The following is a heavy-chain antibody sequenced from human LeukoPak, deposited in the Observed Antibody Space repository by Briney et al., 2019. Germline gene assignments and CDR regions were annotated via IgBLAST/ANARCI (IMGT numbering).Heavy chain of an antibody. CDR2: IYFSGTT. Sequence: PSQTLSPTCTVSGGSISHGDYFWGWIRHRPGKGLEWIGYIYFSGTTYYNPSLESRLSISIDTSQNLFSLKLNSMTAADTAIYYCATLERPRRAFAFWGQGTLVTVSS. J-gene: IGHJ4*02. V-gene: IGHV4-31*03. CDR3: ATLERPRRAFAF. D-gene: IGHD1-1*01. CDR1: GGSISHGDYF.